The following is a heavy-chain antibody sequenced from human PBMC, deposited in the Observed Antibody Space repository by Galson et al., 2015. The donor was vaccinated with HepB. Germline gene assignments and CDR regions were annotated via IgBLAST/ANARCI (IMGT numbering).Heavy chain of an antibody. CDR1: GYTFTSYG. Sequence: SVKVSCKASGYTFTSYGISWVRQAPGQGLEWMGWISAYNGNTNYAQKLQGRVTMTTDTSTSTAHMELRSLRSDDTAVYYCAREAPYYYYLEWGQGTLVIVSS. CDR3: AREAPYYYYLE. J-gene: IGHJ4*02. D-gene: IGHD3-10*01. V-gene: IGHV1-18*01. CDR2: ISAYNGNT.